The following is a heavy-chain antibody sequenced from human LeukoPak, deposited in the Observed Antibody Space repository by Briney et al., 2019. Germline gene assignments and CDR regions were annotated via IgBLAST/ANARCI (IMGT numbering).Heavy chain of an antibody. CDR2: ISSSSSYI. V-gene: IGHV3-21*01. D-gene: IGHD3-22*01. CDR3: AREFDDSSGYYLYYYYGMDV. CDR1: GFTFSSYS. Sequence: PGGSLRLSCAASGFTFSSYSMNWVRQAPGKGLEWVSSISSSSSYIYYADSVKGRFTISRDNAKNSLYLQMNSLGAEDTAVYYCAREFDDSSGYYLYYYYGMDVWGQGTTVTVSS. J-gene: IGHJ6*02.